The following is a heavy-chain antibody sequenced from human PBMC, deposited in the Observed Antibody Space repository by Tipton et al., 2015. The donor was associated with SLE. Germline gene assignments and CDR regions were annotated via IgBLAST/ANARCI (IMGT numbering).Heavy chain of an antibody. CDR3: ARGCYDSRGYPPHFDY. CDR1: GYTFSNYY. D-gene: IGHD3-22*01. CDR2: ITPSGGSI. V-gene: IGHV1-46*01. J-gene: IGHJ4*02. Sequence: QSGPEVKKPGASVKVSCKTSGYTFSNYYMHWVRRAPGQGLEWMGIITPSGGSISDAQKFQGRVTMTRDTSTTTVHMELSSLRSEETAVYCCARGCYDSRGYPPHFDYGGQGALVTVSS.